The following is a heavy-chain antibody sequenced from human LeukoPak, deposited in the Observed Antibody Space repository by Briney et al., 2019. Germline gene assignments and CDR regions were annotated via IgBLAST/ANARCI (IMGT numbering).Heavy chain of an antibody. D-gene: IGHD3-10*02. CDR2: IYPGDSDT. Sequence: GESLKISCKGSGYSFTSYWIGWVRQMPGKGLEWMGIIYPGDSDTRYSPSFQGQVTISADKSISTAYLQWSSLKASDTAMYYCARQRITMSKNYYYYGMGVWGQGTTVTVSS. CDR1: GYSFTSYW. J-gene: IGHJ6*02. CDR3: ARQRITMSKNYYYYGMGV. V-gene: IGHV5-51*01.